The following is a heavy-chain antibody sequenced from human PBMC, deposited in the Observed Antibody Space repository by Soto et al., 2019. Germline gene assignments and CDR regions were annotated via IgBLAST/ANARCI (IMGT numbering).Heavy chain of an antibody. CDR2: INHSGST. CDR1: GGSFSGYY. CDR3: ARGLISGSHYSGGWYYFDS. J-gene: IGHJ4*02. Sequence: SETLSLTCAVYGGSFSGYYLSWIRQPPGKGLEWIGEINHSGSTNYNPSLKSRVTISVHTSSSQFSLELSSVTAADTAVYYCARGLISGSHYSGGWYYFDSWGQGTQVTVSS. D-gene: IGHD1-26*01. V-gene: IGHV4-34*01.